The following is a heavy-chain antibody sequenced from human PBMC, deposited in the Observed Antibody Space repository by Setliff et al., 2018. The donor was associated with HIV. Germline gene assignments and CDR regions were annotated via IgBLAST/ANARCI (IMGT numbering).Heavy chain of an antibody. D-gene: IGHD3-3*01. Sequence: PSETLSLTCTVSGDSISSGSYYWSWIRQHPGKGLEWIGYIHYSGSTHCNPSLDSRLTISVDTSQNRLSLKLSSVTAADTAVYFCARAHHDFWSGYCPFDYWGQGTLVTVSS. V-gene: IGHV4-31*03. CDR1: GDSISSGSYY. CDR2: IHYSGST. J-gene: IGHJ4*02. CDR3: ARAHHDFWSGYCPFDY.